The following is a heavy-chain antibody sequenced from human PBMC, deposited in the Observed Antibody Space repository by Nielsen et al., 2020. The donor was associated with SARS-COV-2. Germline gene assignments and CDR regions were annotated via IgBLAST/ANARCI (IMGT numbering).Heavy chain of an antibody. V-gene: IGHV4-59*08. CDR2: IYYSGSS. CDR1: GLSFNNYP. Sequence: ESLKISCTASGLSFNNYPLYWVRQAPGKGLEWIGHIYYSGSSSYNPSLKSRVTISVDTSKKQFSLKLRSVTAADTAMYYCARRDVYWYFDLWGRGSQVTVSS. CDR3: ARRDVYWYFDL. J-gene: IGHJ2*01.